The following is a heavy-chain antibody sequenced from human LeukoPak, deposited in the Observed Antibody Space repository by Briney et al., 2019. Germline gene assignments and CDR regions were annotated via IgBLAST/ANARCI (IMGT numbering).Heavy chain of an antibody. D-gene: IGHD6-13*01. CDR2: INPNSGGT. J-gene: IGHJ5*02. CDR3: ARAVRGIAAAGTSSRWFDP. CDR1: GYTFTGYY. Sequence: GASVKVSCKASGYTFTGYYMHWVRQAPGQGLEWMGRINPNSGGTNYAQKFQGRVTMTRDTSISTAYMELSRLRSDDTAVYYCARAVRGIAAAGTSSRWFDPWGQGTLVTVSS. V-gene: IGHV1-2*06.